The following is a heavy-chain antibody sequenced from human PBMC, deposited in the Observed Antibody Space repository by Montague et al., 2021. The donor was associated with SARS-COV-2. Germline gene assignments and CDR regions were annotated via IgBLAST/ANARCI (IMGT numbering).Heavy chain of an antibody. J-gene: IGHJ4*02. CDR2: TYYSGGT. D-gene: IGHD6-25*01. Sequence: SETLSLTCSVSGASMNSYYWTWVRQPPGKGLQWIGYTYYSGGTSYDPSLQSRLTMTVDSSKNQFTLSLRSVTAADSAVYYCARVQRENGILPHFDYWGQGSSVTVSS. V-gene: IGHV4-59*01. CDR1: GASMNSYY. CDR3: ARVQRENGILPHFDY.